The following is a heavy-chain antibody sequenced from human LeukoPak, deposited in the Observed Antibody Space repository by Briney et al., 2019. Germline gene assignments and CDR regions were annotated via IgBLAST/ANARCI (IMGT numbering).Heavy chain of an antibody. CDR3: ARAIVYWFFDL. Sequence: GGSLRLSCAASGFTFTNYGMSWVRQAPGKGLEWVSAISGNGGNTYYADSVKGRFTISRDNSKNTLYLQMNSLRAEDTALYYCARAIVYWFFDLWGRGTLVTVSS. CDR1: GFTFTNYG. V-gene: IGHV3-23*01. CDR2: ISGNGGNT. D-gene: IGHD3-22*01. J-gene: IGHJ2*01.